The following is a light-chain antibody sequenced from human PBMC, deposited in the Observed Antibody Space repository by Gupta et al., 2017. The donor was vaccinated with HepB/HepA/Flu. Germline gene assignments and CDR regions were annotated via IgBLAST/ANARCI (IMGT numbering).Light chain of an antibody. CDR2: EVS. CDR1: SSDVGGYNY. J-gene: IGLJ3*02. CDR3: SSYAGSYSWL. Sequence: SALTQPPSASASLVHSVTLSCAGTSSDVGGYNYVSWYQQHPGKVPKLMIYEVSQRPSGVPDRFSGSKSGNTASLTVSGLQAEDEADYYCSSYAGSYSWLFGGGTKLTVL. V-gene: IGLV2-8*01.